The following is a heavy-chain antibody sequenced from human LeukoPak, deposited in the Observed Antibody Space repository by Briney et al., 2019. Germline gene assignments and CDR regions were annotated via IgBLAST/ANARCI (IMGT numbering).Heavy chain of an antibody. CDR2: IYYSGST. CDR1: GGSLSSYY. V-gene: IGHV4-59*01. Sequence: SETLSLTCTDSGGSLSSYYWSWIRQPPGKGLEWIGYIYYSGSTNYNPSLKSRVTISVDTSKNQFSLKLSSVTAADTAVYYCARGRWGFGYWGQGTLVTVSS. D-gene: IGHD7-27*01. J-gene: IGHJ4*02. CDR3: ARGRWGFGY.